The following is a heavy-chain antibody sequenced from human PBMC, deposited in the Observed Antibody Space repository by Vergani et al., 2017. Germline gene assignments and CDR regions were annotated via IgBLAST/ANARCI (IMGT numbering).Heavy chain of an antibody. CDR2: ISYDGSNK. J-gene: IGHJ6*03. CDR1: GFTFSSYA. D-gene: IGHD3-10*01. CDR3: ARRVRASGPLYCYYYMDV. Sequence: QVQLVESGGGVVQPGRSLRLSCAASGFTFSSYAMHWVRQAPGKGLEWVAVISYDGSNKYYADSVKGRFTISRDNSKTTLYLQRNSLRAEDTAVYYCARRVRASGPLYCYYYMDVWGKGTTVTVSS. V-gene: IGHV3-30-3*01.